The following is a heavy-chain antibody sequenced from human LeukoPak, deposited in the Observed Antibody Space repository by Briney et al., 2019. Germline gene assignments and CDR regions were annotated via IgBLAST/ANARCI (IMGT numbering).Heavy chain of an antibody. J-gene: IGHJ4*02. D-gene: IGHD4-11*01. Sequence: GGSLRLSCAASGFTFSSYWMSWVRQAPGKGLEWVANIKQDGSEKYYVDSVKGRFTISRDNAKNSLYLQMNSLRAEDTAVYYCARGPDHPNDYSNSLQYYFDYWGQGTLVTVSS. V-gene: IGHV3-7*03. CDR1: GFTFSSYW. CDR2: IKQDGSEK. CDR3: ARGPDHPNDYSNSLQYYFDY.